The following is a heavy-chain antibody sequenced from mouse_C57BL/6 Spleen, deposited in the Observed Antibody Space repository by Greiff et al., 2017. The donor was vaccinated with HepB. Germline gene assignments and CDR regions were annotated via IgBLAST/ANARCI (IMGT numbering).Heavy chain of an antibody. D-gene: IGHD2-4*01. J-gene: IGHJ2*01. CDR2: IYPGDGDT. Sequence: QVQLKESGPELVKPGASVKISCKASGYAFSSSWMNWVKQRPGKGLEWIGRIYPGDGDTNYNGKFKGKATLTADKSSSTASMQLNSLTTEDTAVYFCAKEGDYDGYYFDYWGQGTTLTVSS. CDR1: GYAFSSSW. V-gene: IGHV1-82*01. CDR3: AKEGDYDGYYFDY.